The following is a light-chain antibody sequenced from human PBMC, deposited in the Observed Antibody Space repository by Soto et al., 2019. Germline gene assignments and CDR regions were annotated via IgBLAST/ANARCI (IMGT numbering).Light chain of an antibody. CDR2: AAS. J-gene: IGKJ1*01. CDR1: QSISSY. V-gene: IGKV1-39*01. Sequence: DIQMTQSPSSLSASVRDRVTITCRASQSISSYLNWYQQKPGKAPKLLIYAASSLQSGVPSRFSGSGSGTDFTLTISSLQPEDFATYYCQQSYSTPGTFGQGTKVDIK. CDR3: QQSYSTPGT.